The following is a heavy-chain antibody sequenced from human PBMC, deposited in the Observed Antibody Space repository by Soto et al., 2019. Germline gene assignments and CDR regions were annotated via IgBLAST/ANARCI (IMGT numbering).Heavy chain of an antibody. D-gene: IGHD3-3*01. J-gene: IGHJ6*03. CDR1: GGSISSSSYY. CDR3: ARGAARITIFGVVTQDYYYYMDV. Sequence: PSETLSLTCTVSGGSISSSSYYWGWIRQPPGKGLEWIGYIYYSGSTNYNPSLKSRVTISVDTSKNQFSLKLSSVTAADTAVYYCARGAARITIFGVVTQDYYYYMDVWGKGTTVTVSS. V-gene: IGHV4-61*05. CDR2: IYYSGST.